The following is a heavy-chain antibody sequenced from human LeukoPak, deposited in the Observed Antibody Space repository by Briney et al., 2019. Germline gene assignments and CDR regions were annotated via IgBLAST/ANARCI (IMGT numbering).Heavy chain of an antibody. D-gene: IGHD3-22*01. CDR3: AKDYYDSSGYPDY. V-gene: IGHV3-23*01. CDR2: ISGSGGST. Sequence: TGGSLRLSCAASGFTFSSYAMSWVRQAPGKGLEWVSAISGSGGSTYYADSVKGRFTISRDNSKNTLYLQMNSLRAEDTAVYYCAKDYYDSSGYPDYWGQGILVTVSS. J-gene: IGHJ4*02. CDR1: GFTFSSYA.